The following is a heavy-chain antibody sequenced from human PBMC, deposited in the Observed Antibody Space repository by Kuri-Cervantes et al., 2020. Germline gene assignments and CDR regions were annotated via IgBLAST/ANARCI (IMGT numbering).Heavy chain of an antibody. CDR2: IYYTGSS. J-gene: IGHJ4*02. V-gene: IGHV4-61*01. CDR1: GGSVSGGSYS. Sequence: SETLSLTCTVSGGSVSGGSYSWSWIRQPPGKELEWIGYIYYTGSSNYNPSLKSRVAISLDTSKNQFSLKLSSVTAADTAVYYCARIYIKYLVSRGNAIDYWGQGALVTVSS. CDR3: ARIYIKYLVSRGNAIDY. D-gene: IGHD5-12*01.